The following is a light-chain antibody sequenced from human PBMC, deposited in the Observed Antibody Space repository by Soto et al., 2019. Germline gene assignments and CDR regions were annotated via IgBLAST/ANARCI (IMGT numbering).Light chain of an antibody. Sequence: DIQMTQSPSSVSASVGDRVTITCRASQRLSSWLAWYQQQPGKAPKLLISGASRLQNGVPSRFSGSGSGTDFTLTINNLQPEDFATYYCQQANGFPQTSGQGTKVEVK. V-gene: IGKV1-12*01. CDR3: QQANGFPQT. CDR2: GAS. CDR1: QRLSSW. J-gene: IGKJ1*01.